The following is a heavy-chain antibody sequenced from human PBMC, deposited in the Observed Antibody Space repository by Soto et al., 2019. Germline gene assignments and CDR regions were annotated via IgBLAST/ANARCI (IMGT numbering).Heavy chain of an antibody. CDR2: IIPIFGTA. Sequence: ASVKVSCKASGGTFSSYAISWVRQAPGQGLEWMGGIIPIFGTANYAQKFQGRVTITADESTSTAYMELSSLRSEDTAVYYCATRRTMVRGANGDYYYYYGMDVWGQGTTVTVSS. J-gene: IGHJ6*02. V-gene: IGHV1-69*13. D-gene: IGHD3-10*01. CDR1: GGTFSSYA. CDR3: ATRRTMVRGANGDYYYYYGMDV.